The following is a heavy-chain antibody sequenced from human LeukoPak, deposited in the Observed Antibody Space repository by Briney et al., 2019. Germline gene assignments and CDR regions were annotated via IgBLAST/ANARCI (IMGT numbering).Heavy chain of an antibody. V-gene: IGHV4-34*01. D-gene: IGHD3-22*01. CDR2: INHSGST. CDR3: ASSFTYYYDSSGCPFDY. Sequence: PSETLSLTCAVYGGAFSGYYWSWIRQPPGKGLEWIGEINHSGSTNYNPSLKSRVTISVDTSKNQFSLKLSSVTAADTAVYYCASSFTYYYDSSGCPFDYWGQGTLVTVPS. CDR1: GGAFSGYY. J-gene: IGHJ4*02.